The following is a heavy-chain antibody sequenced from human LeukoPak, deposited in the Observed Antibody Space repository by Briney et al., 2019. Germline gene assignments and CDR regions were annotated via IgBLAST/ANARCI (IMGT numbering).Heavy chain of an antibody. Sequence: GGSLRLSCATSGFTFSSYAISWVRQAPGKGLEWVSAISASGGSTYYADSVKGRFTISRDNSKNTLYLQMKSLRAEDTAVYYCAKTKLGYCSGGSCYSRHYRLDYWGQGTLVTVSS. J-gene: IGHJ4*02. V-gene: IGHV3-23*01. CDR1: GFTFSSYA. D-gene: IGHD2-15*01. CDR3: AKTKLGYCSGGSCYSRHYRLDY. CDR2: ISASGGST.